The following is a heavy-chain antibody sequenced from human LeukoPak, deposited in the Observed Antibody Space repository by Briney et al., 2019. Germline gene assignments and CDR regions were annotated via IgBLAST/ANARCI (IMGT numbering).Heavy chain of an antibody. CDR3: AREQSYRSGSYYVCYFDY. J-gene: IGHJ4*02. Sequence: GGSLRLTCAASGFTFSSYSMSWVRQAPGKGLEWVSSISSSSSSYIYYAESVKGRFTISRDNAKNSLYLQMNSLRAEDTAVYYCAREQSYRSGSYYVCYFDYWGQGTLVTVSS. CDR2: ISSSSSSYI. D-gene: IGHD3-10*01. V-gene: IGHV3-21*01. CDR1: GFTFSSYS.